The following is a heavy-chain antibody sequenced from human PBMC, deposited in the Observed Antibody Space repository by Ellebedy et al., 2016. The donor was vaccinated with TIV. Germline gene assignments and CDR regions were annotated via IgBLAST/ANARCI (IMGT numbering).Heavy chain of an antibody. V-gene: IGHV6-1*01. CDR1: GDSVASNSAA. CDR3: ARARGIAVSWFDP. D-gene: IGHD6-19*01. J-gene: IGHJ5*02. Sequence: SETLSLTXALSGDSVASNSAARNWIRQSPSRGLEWLGRTYYRSKWYNDYAVSVKSRITINPDTSKNQFSLQLNSVTPEDTAVYYCARARGIAVSWFDPWGQGTLVTVSS. CDR2: TYYRSKWYN.